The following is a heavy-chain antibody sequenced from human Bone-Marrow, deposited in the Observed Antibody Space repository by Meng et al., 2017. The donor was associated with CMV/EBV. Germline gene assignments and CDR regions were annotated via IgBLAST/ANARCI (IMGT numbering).Heavy chain of an antibody. D-gene: IGHD3-22*01. Sequence: FTFSSYAMHWVRQAPGKGLEWVAVISYDGSNKYYADSVKGRFTISRDNSKNTLYLQMNSLRAEDTAVYYCARETEYYYDSSGYQGLDYWGQGTLVTVSS. CDR2: ISYDGSNK. J-gene: IGHJ4*02. V-gene: IGHV3-30-3*01. CDR3: ARETEYYYDSSGYQGLDY. CDR1: FTFSSYA.